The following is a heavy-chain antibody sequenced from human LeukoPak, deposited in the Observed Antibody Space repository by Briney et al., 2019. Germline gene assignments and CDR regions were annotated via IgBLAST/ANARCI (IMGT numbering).Heavy chain of an antibody. D-gene: IGHD6-13*01. Sequence: SETLSLTCTVSGGSISNYWWSWIRQPPGKGLEWIGYVFDSGGTNYDPSLKSRVTISVDTSKKQFSLKLSSVTAADTAVYYCARGYSSSWNYFDYWGQGTLVTVSS. CDR3: ARGYSSSWNYFDY. CDR1: GGSISNYW. CDR2: VFDSGGT. V-gene: IGHV4-59*01. J-gene: IGHJ4*02.